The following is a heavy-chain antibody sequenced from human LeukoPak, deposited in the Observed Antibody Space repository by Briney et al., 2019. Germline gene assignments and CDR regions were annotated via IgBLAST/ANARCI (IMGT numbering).Heavy chain of an antibody. Sequence: GSLRLSCAASGFTFSNAWMSWVRQPPGKGLEWIGSIYYSGSTYYNPSLKSRVTISVDTSKNQFSLKLSSVTAADTAVYYCASWWLAAASGVNYWGQGTLVTVSS. V-gene: IGHV4-38-2*01. CDR1: GFTFSNAW. CDR2: IYYSGST. CDR3: ASWWLAAASGVNY. D-gene: IGHD6-13*01. J-gene: IGHJ4*02.